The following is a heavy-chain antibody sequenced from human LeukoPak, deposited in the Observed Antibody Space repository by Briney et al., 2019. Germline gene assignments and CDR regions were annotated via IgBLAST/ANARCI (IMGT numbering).Heavy chain of an antibody. V-gene: IGHV4-59*08. Sequence: SETLSLTCTVSGGSISSYYWSWIRQPPGKGLEWIGYIYCSGSTNYNPSLKSRVTISVDTSKNQFSLKLSSVTAADTAVYYCARGKTAYNYYYGMDVWGQGTTVTVSS. CDR2: IYCSGST. D-gene: IGHD3-16*01. J-gene: IGHJ6*02. CDR3: ARGKTAYNYYYGMDV. CDR1: GGSISSYY.